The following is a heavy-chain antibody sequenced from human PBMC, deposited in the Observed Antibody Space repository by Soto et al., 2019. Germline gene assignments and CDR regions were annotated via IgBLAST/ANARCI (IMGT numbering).Heavy chain of an antibody. CDR3: AKDRGIVLRRRGFDY. CDR1: GFTFSSYA. Sequence: EVQLLESGGGLVKPGGSLRLSCAASGFTFSSYAMSWVRQAPGKGLEWVSAISGSGGSTYYADSVKGRFTISRDNSKNTLYLQMNSLRAEDTAVYYCAKDRGIVLRRRGFDYWGQGTLVTVSS. CDR2: ISGSGGST. V-gene: IGHV3-23*01. D-gene: IGHD2-8*01. J-gene: IGHJ4*02.